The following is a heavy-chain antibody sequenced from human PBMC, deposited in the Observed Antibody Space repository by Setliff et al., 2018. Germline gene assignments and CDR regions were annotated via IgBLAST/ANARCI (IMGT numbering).Heavy chain of an antibody. Sequence: GGSLRLSCVASGFTFSKYAVTWVRQAPGKGPEWVAAITGSGGNIFYADSVRGRFTISRDNSNNTLFLQMGSLRAEDTAIYYCAKDPAAKSGWLYYFDYWGQGTLVTVSS. D-gene: IGHD6-19*01. J-gene: IGHJ4*02. CDR1: GFTFSKYA. CDR3: AKDPAAKSGWLYYFDY. V-gene: IGHV3-23*01. CDR2: ITGSGGNI.